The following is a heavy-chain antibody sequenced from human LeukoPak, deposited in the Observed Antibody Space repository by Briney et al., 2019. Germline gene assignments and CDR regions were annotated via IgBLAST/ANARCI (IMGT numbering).Heavy chain of an antibody. Sequence: ASVKVSCKASVNSLTVYYINWVRQAPGQGLEWMGWINPNSGDTKYAQKFQGRVTMTRDTSINTVYMELSRLISDDTAVYYCARVSGSDYYGLDVWGQGTTVTVSS. CDR3: ARVSGSDYYGLDV. V-gene: IGHV1-2*02. CDR2: INPNSGDT. J-gene: IGHJ6*02. CDR1: VNSLTVYY. D-gene: IGHD2/OR15-2a*01.